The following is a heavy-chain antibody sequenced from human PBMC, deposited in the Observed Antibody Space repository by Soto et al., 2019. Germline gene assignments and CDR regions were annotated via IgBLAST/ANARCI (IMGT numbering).Heavy chain of an antibody. D-gene: IGHD3-22*01. CDR2: IYYSGST. Sequence: SETLSLTCTVSGGSISSSSYYWGWIRQPPGKGLEWIGSIYYSGSTYYNPSLKSRVTISVDTSKNQFSLKLSSVTAADTAVYYCARTGSSGYYYSYYYYYGMDVWGQGTTVT. CDR1: GGSISSSSYY. J-gene: IGHJ6*02. V-gene: IGHV4-39*07. CDR3: ARTGSSGYYYSYYYYYGMDV.